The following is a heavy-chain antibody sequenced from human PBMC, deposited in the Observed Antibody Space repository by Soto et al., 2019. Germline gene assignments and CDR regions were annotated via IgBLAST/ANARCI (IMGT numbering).Heavy chain of an antibody. CDR3: AREGVNVVTGSCFDY. CDR1: GFTFSSYA. D-gene: IGHD2-15*01. J-gene: IGHJ4*02. V-gene: IGHV3-30-3*01. Sequence: QVQLVESGGGVVQPGRSLRLSCAASGFTFSSYAMHWVRQAPGKGLEWVAVISYDGSNKYYADSVKGRFTISRDNSKNTLYLQMNSLRAEDTAVYYCAREGVNVVTGSCFDYWGQGTLVTVSS. CDR2: ISYDGSNK.